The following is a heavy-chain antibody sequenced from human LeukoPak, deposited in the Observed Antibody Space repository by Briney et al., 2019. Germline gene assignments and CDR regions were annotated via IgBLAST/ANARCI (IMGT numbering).Heavy chain of an antibody. CDR1: GFTFSSYS. Sequence: GGSLRLSCAASGFTFSSYSMTWVRQAPGKGLEWVANIKKDGSDKYYVDSVKGRFTISRDNAKNSLYLHMNSLRAEDMAVYYCVRLRSGNYNDYWGQGTLVTVSS. V-gene: IGHV3-7*05. CDR2: IKKDGSDK. CDR3: VRLRSGNYNDY. J-gene: IGHJ4*02. D-gene: IGHD1-26*01.